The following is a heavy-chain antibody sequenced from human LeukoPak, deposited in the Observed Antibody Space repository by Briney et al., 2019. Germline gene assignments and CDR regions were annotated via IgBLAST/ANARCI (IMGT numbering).Heavy chain of an antibody. CDR1: GFTFSSYS. V-gene: IGHV3-53*01. J-gene: IGHJ4*02. CDR2: IYSGGST. Sequence: PGGSLRLSCAASGFTFSSYSMNWVRQAPGKGLEWVSVIYSGGSTYYADSVKGRFTISRDNSKNTLYLQMNSLRAEDTAVYYCARDSSSWLNFDYWGQGTLVTVSS. D-gene: IGHD6-13*01. CDR3: ARDSSSWLNFDY.